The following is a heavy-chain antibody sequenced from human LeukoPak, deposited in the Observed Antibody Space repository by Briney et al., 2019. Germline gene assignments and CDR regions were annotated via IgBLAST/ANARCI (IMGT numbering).Heavy chain of an antibody. V-gene: IGHV5-51*01. CDR1: GYSFTSYW. Sequence: GESLKISCKGSGYSFTSYWIGWVRQMPGKGLEWMGIIYPGDSDTRYSPSFQGQVTISADKSIITAYLQWSSLKASDTAMYYCARLRTTVVTRDAFDIWGQGTMVTVSS. J-gene: IGHJ3*02. CDR2: IYPGDSDT. D-gene: IGHD4-23*01. CDR3: ARLRTTVVTRDAFDI.